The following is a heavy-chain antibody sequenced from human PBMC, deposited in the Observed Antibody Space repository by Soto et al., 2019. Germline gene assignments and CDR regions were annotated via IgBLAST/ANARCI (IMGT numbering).Heavy chain of an antibody. CDR3: ARLVVHDYGDFYFDY. CDR2: IYYSGST. Sequence: SETLSLTCTFSGGSISSSSYYWGWIRQPPGKGLEWIGSIYYSGSTYYNPSLKSRVTISVDTSKNQFSLKLSSVTAADTAVYYCARLVVHDYGDFYFDYWGQGTLVTVSS. CDR1: GGSISSSSYY. D-gene: IGHD4-17*01. V-gene: IGHV4-39*01. J-gene: IGHJ4*02.